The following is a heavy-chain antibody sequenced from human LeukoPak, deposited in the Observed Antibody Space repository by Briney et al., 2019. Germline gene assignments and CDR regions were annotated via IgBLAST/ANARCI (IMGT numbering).Heavy chain of an antibody. CDR1: GFTFRSYS. CDR3: ARDPYNGAYSEGYYYYYMDV. CDR2: ISSSSSYI. Sequence: GGSLRLSCAASGFTFRSYSMNWVRQAPGKGLEWVSSISSSSSYIYYADSVKGRFTISRDNAKNSLYLQMNSLRVEDTAIYYCARDPYNGAYSEGYYYYYMDVRGKGTTVTVSS. D-gene: IGHD1-1*01. J-gene: IGHJ6*03. V-gene: IGHV3-21*01.